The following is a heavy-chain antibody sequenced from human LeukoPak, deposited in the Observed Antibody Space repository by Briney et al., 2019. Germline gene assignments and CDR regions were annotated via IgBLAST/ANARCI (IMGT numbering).Heavy chain of an antibody. J-gene: IGHJ4*02. D-gene: IGHD1-26*01. Sequence: PGGSLRLSCAASGFTFSDYSMNWVRQAPGKGLEWVSYISGSSTTIYYADPVKGRFTISRDNSKNTLYLQMNSLRAEDTAVYYCAKWRSSGVGAPEYYFDYWGQGTLVTVSS. V-gene: IGHV3-48*01. CDR2: ISGSSTTI. CDR3: AKWRSSGVGAPEYYFDY. CDR1: GFTFSDYS.